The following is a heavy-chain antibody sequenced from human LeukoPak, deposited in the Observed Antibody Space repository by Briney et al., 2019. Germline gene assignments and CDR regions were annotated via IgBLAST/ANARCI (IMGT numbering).Heavy chain of an antibody. V-gene: IGHV3-23*01. J-gene: IGHJ1*01. CDR3: AKESPYGDYQH. CDR2: ISGSGGST. D-gene: IGHD4-17*01. CDR1: AFTFSSSA. Sequence: GRSLRPSQPPSAFTFSSSAMGWVRLAAGNWLGSVSAISGSGGSTYYADSGNGRLTTSTDTSNNTLYLQMNSLRAEDTAVYYGAKESPYGDYQHWGQGTLVTVS.